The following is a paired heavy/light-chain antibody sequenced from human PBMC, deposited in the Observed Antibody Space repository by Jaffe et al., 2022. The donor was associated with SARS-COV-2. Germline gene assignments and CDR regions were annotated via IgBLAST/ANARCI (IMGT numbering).Heavy chain of an antibody. CDR3: ARHTNAWDY. V-gene: IGHV3-7*01. J-gene: IGHJ4*02. Sequence: EVQLVESGGGLVQPGGSLRLSCAASGFTFSSYWMSWVRQAPGKGLEWVANTNPYGNEKYYVDSVKGRVTISRDNAKNSLYLQVHSLRAEDTAVYYCARHTNAWDYWGQGTLVTVSS. D-gene: IGHD2-2*01. CDR1: GFTFSSYW. CDR2: TNPYGNEK.
Light chain of an antibody. CDR3: QQYFTTPWT. Sequence: DIVMTQSPDSLAVSLGERATINCKSSQSVLYNSNNKNYLAWYQQKPGQPPKLLIYWASIRESGVPDRFSGSGSGTDFTLTISSLQAEDVAVYYCQQYFTTPWTFGQGTKVQIK. V-gene: IGKV4-1*01. J-gene: IGKJ1*01. CDR2: WAS. CDR1: QSVLYNSNNKNY.